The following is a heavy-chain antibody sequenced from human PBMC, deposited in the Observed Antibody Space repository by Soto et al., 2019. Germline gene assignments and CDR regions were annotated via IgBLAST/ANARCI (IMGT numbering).Heavy chain of an antibody. V-gene: IGHV3-72*01. Sequence: GGSLRLSCAASGFIFSDHYIDWVRHAPGKGLEWVGRTANRAYSFTTEYAASVKGRFTISRDDSQSSLFLQMSSLTAEDTAVYYCVREGGDNWNYVLEDWGQGTLVTVSS. CDR3: VREGGDNWNYVLED. CDR1: GFIFSDHY. D-gene: IGHD1-7*01. J-gene: IGHJ4*02. CDR2: TANRAYSFTT.